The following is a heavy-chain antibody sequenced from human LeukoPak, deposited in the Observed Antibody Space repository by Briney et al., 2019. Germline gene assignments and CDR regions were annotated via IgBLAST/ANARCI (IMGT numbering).Heavy chain of an antibody. CDR1: GYTFSSYS. CDR3: ARSFYVSSGYPNFDY. CDR2: ISSGSSYI. D-gene: IGHD3-22*01. V-gene: IGHV3-21*01. J-gene: IGHJ4*02. Sequence: PGGSLRLSCASSGYTFSSYSMNWVRQAPGKGLEWVSFISSGSSYIYYGDSVKGRFTISRDNAKKSLYLQMNSLRAEDTAVYFCARSFYVSSGYPNFDYWGQRTLVTVSS.